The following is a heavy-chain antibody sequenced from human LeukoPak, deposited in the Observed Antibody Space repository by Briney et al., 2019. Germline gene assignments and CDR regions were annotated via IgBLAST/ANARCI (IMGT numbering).Heavy chain of an antibody. Sequence: ASVKVSCKASGYTFTSYAMHWVRQAPGQRLEWMGWINAGNGNTKYSQKFQGRVTITRDTSASTAYMELSSLRSEDTAVYYCARAQGYFDWLPFDYWGQGTLVTVSS. CDR1: GYTFTSYA. J-gene: IGHJ4*02. V-gene: IGHV1-3*01. CDR3: ARAQGYFDWLPFDY. D-gene: IGHD3-9*01. CDR2: INAGNGNT.